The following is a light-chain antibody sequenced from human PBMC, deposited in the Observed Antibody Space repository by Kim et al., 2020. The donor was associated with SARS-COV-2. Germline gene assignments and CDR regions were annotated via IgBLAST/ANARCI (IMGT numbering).Light chain of an antibody. Sequence: ASVGDRVTITCRASQNIGFNLNWYQQKPGKAPQLLIYAASSLKSEGPSRCSGSGSGTDFTLTISSLQPEDFALYYCQQSYNVPRYSFGQGTKLEI. J-gene: IGKJ2*03. CDR3: QQSYNVPRYS. CDR1: QNIGFN. CDR2: AAS. V-gene: IGKV1-39*01.